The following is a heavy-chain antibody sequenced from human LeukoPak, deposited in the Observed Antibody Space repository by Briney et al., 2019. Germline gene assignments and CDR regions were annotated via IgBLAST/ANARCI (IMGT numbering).Heavy chain of an antibody. CDR1: GGSISSYY. V-gene: IGHV4-59*08. D-gene: IGHD6-19*01. CDR3: ARSVAVAAVGFFDY. Sequence: SETLSLTCTVSGGSISSYYWSWIRQPPGKGLEWIGYIYYSGSTNYNPSLKSRVTISVDTSKNQFSLKLSSVTAADTAVHYCARSVAVAAVGFFDYWGQGTLVTVSS. CDR2: IYYSGST. J-gene: IGHJ4*02.